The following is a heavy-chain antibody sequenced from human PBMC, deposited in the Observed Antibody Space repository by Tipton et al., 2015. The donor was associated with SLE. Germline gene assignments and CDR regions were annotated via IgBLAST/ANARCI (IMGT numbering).Heavy chain of an antibody. V-gene: IGHV4-38-2*01. CDR1: GYSISSGYF. Sequence: TLSLTCVVSGYSISSGYFWGWGRQPPGKGLEWIWTISHSGNTFYHPSLQSRVIISLDTSKNQFSLSLRFVSAADTAIYYCARVVANGGTDFWGRGTLVTVSS. CDR2: ISHSGNT. CDR3: ARVVANGGTDF. D-gene: IGHD2-15*01. J-gene: IGHJ4*01.